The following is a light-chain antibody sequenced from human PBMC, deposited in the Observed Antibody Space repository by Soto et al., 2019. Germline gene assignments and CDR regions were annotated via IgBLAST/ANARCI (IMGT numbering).Light chain of an antibody. Sequence: DIVMTQSPDSLAVSLGERATINCKSSQIVLYSSNNNNYLAWYQQKPGQPPKLLIYWASTRESGVPDRFSGSGSGTDFTLTISSLQAEDVAVYYCQQYYSNPGTFGQGTKVDIK. CDR1: QIVLYSSNNNNY. V-gene: IGKV4-1*01. CDR2: WAS. J-gene: IGKJ1*01. CDR3: QQYYSNPGT.